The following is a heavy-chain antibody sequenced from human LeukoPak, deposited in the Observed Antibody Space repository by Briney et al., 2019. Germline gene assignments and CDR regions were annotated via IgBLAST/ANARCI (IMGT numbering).Heavy chain of an antibody. V-gene: IGHV4-39*01. CDR1: GGSISSSSYH. J-gene: IGHJ4*02. CDR2: IYYSGST. Sequence: PSETLSLTCTVSGGSISSSSYHWVWIRQPPGKGLEWIGSIYYSGSTYYNPSLKSRVTISVDTSKNQFSLKLSSVTAADTAVYYCARLGGYDSSGYWVYRTPYYLDYWGQGTLVTVSS. D-gene: IGHD3-22*01. CDR3: ARLGGYDSSGYWVYRTPYYLDY.